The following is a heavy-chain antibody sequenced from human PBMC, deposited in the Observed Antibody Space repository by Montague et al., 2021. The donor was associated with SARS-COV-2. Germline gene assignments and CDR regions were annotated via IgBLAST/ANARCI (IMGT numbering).Heavy chain of an antibody. V-gene: IGHV3-21*01. J-gene: IGHJ4*02. D-gene: IGHD4-17*01. CDR2: ISSSSSYI. Sequence: YLRLSCAASGFTFSSYSMNWVRQAPGKGLEWVSSISSSSSYIYYADSVKGRFTISRDNAKNSLYLQMSSLRAEDTAVYYCARELTTVTTSYFDYWGQGTLATVSS. CDR3: ARELTTVTTSYFDY. CDR1: GFTFSSYS.